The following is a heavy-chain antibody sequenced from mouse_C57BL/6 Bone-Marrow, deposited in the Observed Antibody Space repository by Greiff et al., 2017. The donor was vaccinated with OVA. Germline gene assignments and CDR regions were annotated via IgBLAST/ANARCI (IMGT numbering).Heavy chain of an antibody. CDR2: IDPDNGDT. J-gene: IGHJ3*01. D-gene: IGHD1-1*01. CDR1: GFNIKDDY. V-gene: IGHV14-4*01. CDR3: TTHYYGSSYVTY. Sequence: VQLQQSGAELVRPGASVKLSCTASGFNIKDDYMHWVKQRPEQGLEWIGWIDPDNGDTEYASKFQGKATITADTSSNTAYLQLSSLTSEDTAVYHCTTHYYGSSYVTYWGQGTLVTVSA.